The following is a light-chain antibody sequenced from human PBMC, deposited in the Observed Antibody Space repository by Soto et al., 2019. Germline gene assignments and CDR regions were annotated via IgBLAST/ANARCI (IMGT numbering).Light chain of an antibody. CDR2: EAL. Sequence: ETVLTQSPATLSLSPGERSTLSCRASRSISTYLAWYQQKPGQAPRLLIYEALNRATGIPARFSGSGSGTDFTLTIRSLEPEDFAVYYCQHYNYWPPKTFGQGTKVDIK. V-gene: IGKV3-11*01. CDR3: QHYNYWPPKT. J-gene: IGKJ1*01. CDR1: RSISTY.